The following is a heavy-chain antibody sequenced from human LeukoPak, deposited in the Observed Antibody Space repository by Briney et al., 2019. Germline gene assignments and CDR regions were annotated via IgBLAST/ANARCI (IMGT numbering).Heavy chain of an antibody. V-gene: IGHV3-72*01. Sequence: GGSLRLSCAASGFTFSDYYMDWVRQTPGKGLEWVGRSRNKANTYATEYAPSVKGRFTISRDNSKNTLYLQMNSLRAEDTAVYYCARGGQGYDLNWFDPWGQGTLVTVSS. D-gene: IGHD3-3*01. CDR2: SRNKANTYAT. J-gene: IGHJ5*02. CDR1: GFTFSDYY. CDR3: ARGGQGYDLNWFDP.